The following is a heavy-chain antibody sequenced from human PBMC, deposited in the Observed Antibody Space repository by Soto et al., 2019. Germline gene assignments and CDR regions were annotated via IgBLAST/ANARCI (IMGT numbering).Heavy chain of an antibody. CDR2: ITESGGYT. J-gene: IGHJ4*02. D-gene: IGHD3-16*01. Sequence: EVQLLESGGGLVQPGGSLRLSCAASGFTFSNYAFNWVRQAPGKGLEWVSGITESGGYTDYADSVRGRFTISRDNSKNPRYVQMNSLRAEDTAVYYCAKGTFGNGWSSWGQGTLVAVSS. CDR3: AKGTFGNGWSS. V-gene: IGHV3-23*01. CDR1: GFTFSNYA.